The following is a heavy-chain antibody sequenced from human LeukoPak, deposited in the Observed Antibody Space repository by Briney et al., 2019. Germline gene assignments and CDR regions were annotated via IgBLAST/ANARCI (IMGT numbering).Heavy chain of an antibody. CDR3: ARVARGLVPLDY. D-gene: IGHD1-26*01. Sequence: ASVKVSCKASGYTFTGYYMHWVRQAPGRGLGWMGWINPNSGGTNYAQKFQGRVTMTRDTSISTAYMELSRLRSDDTAVYYCARVARGLVPLDYWGQGTLVTVSS. CDR1: GYTFTGYY. CDR2: INPNSGGT. V-gene: IGHV1-2*02. J-gene: IGHJ4*02.